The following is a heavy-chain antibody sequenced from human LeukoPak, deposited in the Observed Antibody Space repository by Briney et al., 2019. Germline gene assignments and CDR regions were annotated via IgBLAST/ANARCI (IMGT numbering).Heavy chain of an antibody. Sequence: PGGSLRLSCAASGFTFSSYSMNWVRQAPGKGLEWVSSISGSSSYMFYADSVKGRFTISRDNAKNSLYLQMNSLRAEDTAVYDSSGYSYYFDYWGQGTLVTVSS. D-gene: IGHD3-22*01. V-gene: IGHV3-21*01. J-gene: IGHJ4*02. CDR2: ISGSSSYM. CDR1: GFTFSSYS. CDR3: SGYSYYFDY.